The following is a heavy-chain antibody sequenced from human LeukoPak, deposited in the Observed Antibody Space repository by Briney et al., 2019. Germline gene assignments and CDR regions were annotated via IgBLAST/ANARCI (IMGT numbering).Heavy chain of an antibody. J-gene: IGHJ4*02. CDR3: ARDISAAGSDYFDY. Sequence: SQTLSLTCTVSGGSISSGGYYWSWIRQHPGKGLEWIGYIYYSGSTYYNPSLKSRVTISVDTSKNQFSLKLSSVTAADTAVYYCARDISAAGSDYFDYWGQGTLVTVSS. CDR1: GGSISSGGYY. D-gene: IGHD6-13*01. V-gene: IGHV4-31*03. CDR2: IYYSGST.